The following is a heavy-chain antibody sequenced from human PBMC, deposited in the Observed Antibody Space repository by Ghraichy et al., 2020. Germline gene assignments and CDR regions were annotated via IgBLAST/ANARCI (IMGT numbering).Heavy chain of an antibody. CDR2: ISAYNGNT. V-gene: IGHV1-18*01. D-gene: IGHD2-2*01. J-gene: IGHJ5*02. CDR3: ARTPRYCNSTSCSANWFDP. CDR1: GYTFTSYG. Sequence: ASVKVSCKASGYTFTSYGFSWVRQAPGQGLEWMGWISAYNGNTNYAQKLQGRVTMTTDTSTSTAYMELRSLRSDDTAVYYCARTPRYCNSTSCSANWFDPWGQGTLVTVSS.